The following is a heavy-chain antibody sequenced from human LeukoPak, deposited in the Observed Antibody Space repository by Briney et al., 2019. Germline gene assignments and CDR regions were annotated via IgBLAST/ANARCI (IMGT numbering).Heavy chain of an antibody. J-gene: IGHJ5*02. V-gene: IGHV3-48*04. CDR2: ISSSSSTI. D-gene: IGHD6-13*01. CDR3: AREYSSSWYNWFDP. Sequence: GGSLRLSCAASGFTFSSYGMHWVRQAPGKGLEWVSYISSSSSTIYYADSVKGRFTISRDNAKNSLYLQMNSLRAEDTAVYYCAREYSSSWYNWFDPWGQGTLVTVSS. CDR1: GFTFSSYG.